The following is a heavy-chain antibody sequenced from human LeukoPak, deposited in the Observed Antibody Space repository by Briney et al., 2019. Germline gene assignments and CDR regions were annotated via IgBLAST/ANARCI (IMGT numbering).Heavy chain of an antibody. V-gene: IGHV4-34*01. J-gene: IGHJ4*02. Sequence: PSETLSLTCAVYGGSFSGYYWSWIRQPPGKGLEWIGEINHSGSTNYNPSLKSRVTISVDTSKNQFSLKLSSVTAADTAVYYCARLGVAFRTFDYWGQGTLVTVSS. CDR2: INHSGST. CDR1: GGSFSGYY. CDR3: ARLGVAFRTFDY. D-gene: IGHD3-16*01.